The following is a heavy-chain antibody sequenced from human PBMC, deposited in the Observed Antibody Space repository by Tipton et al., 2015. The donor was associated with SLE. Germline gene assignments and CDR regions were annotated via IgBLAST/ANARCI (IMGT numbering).Heavy chain of an antibody. CDR3: ARIEDFWSGRIDY. V-gene: IGHV4-39*07. CDR2: ISYSGDT. J-gene: IGHJ4*02. CDR1: GVSITNSNYN. D-gene: IGHD3-3*01. Sequence: TLSLTCTVSGVSITNSNYNWGWIRQSPGKGLEWIGSISYSGDTNYNPSLMSRVTIPRDTSKNQFSLKLSFVTAADTAFYYCARIEDFWSGRIDYWGQGTLITVSS.